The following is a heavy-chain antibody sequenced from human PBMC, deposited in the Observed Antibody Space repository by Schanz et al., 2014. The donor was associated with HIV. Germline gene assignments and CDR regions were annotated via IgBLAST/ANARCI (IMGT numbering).Heavy chain of an antibody. CDR2: IHPIGGIT. D-gene: IGHD6-19*01. CDR3: ARAPYTSGWYGVDY. Sequence: QVQLVQSGAEVRKPGASVKVSCKASGYTFTDHYIHWMRQAPGQGLEWMAIIHPIGGITSYAQKYQGRITVTRDTSTTTFYMEVSSLRSDDTAVYYCARAPYTSGWYGVDYWGQGTLVTVSS. J-gene: IGHJ4*02. CDR1: GYTFTDHY. V-gene: IGHV1-46*01.